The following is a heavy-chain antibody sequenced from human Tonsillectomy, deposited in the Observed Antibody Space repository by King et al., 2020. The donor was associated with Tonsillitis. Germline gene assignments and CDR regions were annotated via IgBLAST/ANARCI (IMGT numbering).Heavy chain of an antibody. V-gene: IGHV3-64D*06. D-gene: IGHD6-6*01. Sequence: VQLVESGGGLVQPGGSLRLSCSASGFTFSSYAMHWVRQAPGKGLEYFSAISSNGGSTYYADSVKGRFTISRDNSKNTLYLQMSSLRAEDTAVYYCVKDSSSSTYYFDYWGQGTLVTVSS. CDR2: ISSNGGST. CDR1: GFTFSSYA. J-gene: IGHJ4*02. CDR3: VKDSSSSTYYFDY.